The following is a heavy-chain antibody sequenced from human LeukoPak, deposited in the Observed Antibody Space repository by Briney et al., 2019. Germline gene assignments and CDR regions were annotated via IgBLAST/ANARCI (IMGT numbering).Heavy chain of an antibody. Sequence: PGGSLRLSCEVSGFTFSSYWMSWVRQAPGKGLEWVANIKQDGSEKYYVDSVKGRFTISRDNAKNSLYLQMNSLRAEDTAVYYCARDCSGGSCYGWYYFDYWGQGTLVTVSS. J-gene: IGHJ4*02. CDR1: GFTFSSYW. CDR3: ARDCSGGSCYGWYYFDY. CDR2: IKQDGSEK. V-gene: IGHV3-7*01. D-gene: IGHD2-15*01.